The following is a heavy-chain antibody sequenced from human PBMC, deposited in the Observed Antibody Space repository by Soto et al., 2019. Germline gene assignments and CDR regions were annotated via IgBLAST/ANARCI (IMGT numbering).Heavy chain of an antibody. Sequence: SQTLSLTCAISGDSVSSNSVAWNWIRQSPSRGLEWLGRTYYRSKWYIEYAVSLKSRITINPDTSKNQFSLQLNSVTPEDTAVYYCAHAGDYDLLTFDHWGPGTLVTVSS. D-gene: IGHD4-17*01. CDR2: TYYRSKWYI. V-gene: IGHV6-1*01. CDR1: GDSVSSNSVA. CDR3: AHAGDYDLLTFDH. J-gene: IGHJ4*02.